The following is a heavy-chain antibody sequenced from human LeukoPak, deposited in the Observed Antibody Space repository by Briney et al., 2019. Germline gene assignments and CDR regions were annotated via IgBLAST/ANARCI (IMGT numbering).Heavy chain of an antibody. Sequence: GRSLRLSCAASGFTFDDYAMHWVRQAPGKGLEWVSGISWNSGSIGYADSVKGRFTISRDNAKNSLYLQVNSLRAEDTALYYCAKDGAAAAPYYYYYMDVWGKGTTVTVSS. CDR3: AKDGAAAAPYYYYYMDV. D-gene: IGHD6-13*01. CDR1: GFTFDDYA. J-gene: IGHJ6*03. V-gene: IGHV3-9*01. CDR2: ISWNSGSI.